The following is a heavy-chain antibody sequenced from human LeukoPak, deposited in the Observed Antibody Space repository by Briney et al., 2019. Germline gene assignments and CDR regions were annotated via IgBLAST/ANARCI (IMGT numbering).Heavy chain of an antibody. Sequence: PGGSLRLSCAAFGFTFSNAWMSWVRQPPGKGLEWIGEINHSGSTNYNPSLKSRVTISVDTSKNQFSLKLSSVTAADTAVYYCAGLFDRSGGQLDYWGQGTLVTVSS. J-gene: IGHJ4*02. CDR3: AGLFDRSGGQLDY. CDR1: GFTFSNAW. V-gene: IGHV4-34*08. D-gene: IGHD3-22*01. CDR2: INHSGST.